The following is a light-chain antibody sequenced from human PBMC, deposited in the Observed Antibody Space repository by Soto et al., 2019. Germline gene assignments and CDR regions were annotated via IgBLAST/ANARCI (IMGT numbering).Light chain of an antibody. V-gene: IGLV2-14*03. CDR1: SSDVGGYHY. Sequence: QSVLTQPASVSGSPGQSITISCTGTSSDVGGYHYVSWYQQHPGKAPKLMIYEVSNRPSGTSNRFSGSKSGNTASLPSSGLQSEDEADYYCSSYTSSSTRVFGGGTELTLL. CDR2: EVS. CDR3: SSYTSSSTRV. J-gene: IGLJ2*01.